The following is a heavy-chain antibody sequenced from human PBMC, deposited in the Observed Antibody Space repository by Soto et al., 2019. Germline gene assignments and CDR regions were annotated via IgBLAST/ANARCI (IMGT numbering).Heavy chain of an antibody. D-gene: IGHD3-16*02. CDR3: ARTNPAKYYDYVWGDYRREGMDV. Sequence: SVKVSCKASGGTFSAYAISWVRQAPGQGLGWMGGILPLSGTSNYTQRFQGIVIITADKSTSTAYMELSSLRSDDTAVYYCARTNPAKYYDYVWGDYRREGMDVWGQGTTVTVSS. J-gene: IGHJ6*02. CDR1: GGTFSAYA. V-gene: IGHV1-69*06. CDR2: ILPLSGTS.